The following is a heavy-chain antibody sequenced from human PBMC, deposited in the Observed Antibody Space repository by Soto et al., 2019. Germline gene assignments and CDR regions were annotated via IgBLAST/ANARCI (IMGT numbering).Heavy chain of an antibody. CDR1: GYRFTSYW. D-gene: IGHD3-22*01. CDR2: IYPGDSDT. J-gene: IGHJ3*02. V-gene: IGHV5-51*01. Sequence: GESLKISCKGSGYRFTSYWIAWVRQMPGKGLEWMGIIYPGDSDTRYSPSFQGQVTISADKSISTAYLQWSSLKASDTAMYYCARLWPPMIVGGTGAFDIWGQGTMVTVSS. CDR3: ARLWPPMIVGGTGAFDI.